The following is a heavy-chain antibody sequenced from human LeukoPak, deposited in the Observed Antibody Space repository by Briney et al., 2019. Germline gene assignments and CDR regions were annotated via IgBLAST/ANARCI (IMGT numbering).Heavy chain of an antibody. V-gene: IGHV3-48*04. CDR1: GFTFSSYA. D-gene: IGHD6-19*01. CDR2: INPTSTTI. Sequence: GGSLRLSCAASGFTFSSYAMSWVRQAPGKGLEWVSYINPTSTTIYYADSVKGRFTISRDNARNSLYLQMNSLRAEDTAVYYCAIHSTGWYLGYWGQGTLVTVSS. J-gene: IGHJ4*02. CDR3: AIHSTGWYLGY.